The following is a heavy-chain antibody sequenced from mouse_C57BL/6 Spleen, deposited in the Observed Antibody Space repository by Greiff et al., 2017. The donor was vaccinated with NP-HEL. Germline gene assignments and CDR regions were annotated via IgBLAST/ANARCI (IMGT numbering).Heavy chain of an antibody. J-gene: IGHJ2*01. D-gene: IGHD1-1*01. CDR2: LNPSTGGT. CDR3: ARWDNYGIYY. CDR1: GYSFTGYY. Sequence: EVKLMESGPELVKPGASVKISCKASGYSFTGYYMNWVKQSPEKSLEWIGELNPSTGGTTYNQKFKAKATLTVDKSSSTAYMQLKSLTSEDSAVYYCARWDNYGIYYWGQGTTLTVSS. V-gene: IGHV1-42*01.